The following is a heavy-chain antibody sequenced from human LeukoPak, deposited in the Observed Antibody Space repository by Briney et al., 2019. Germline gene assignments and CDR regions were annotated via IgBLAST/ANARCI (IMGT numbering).Heavy chain of an antibody. D-gene: IGHD3-22*01. Sequence: PGGSLRLSCAASGFTFSSYSMNWVRQAPGKGLEWVSSISSSSSYIYYADSVKGRFTISRDNAKNSLYLQMNSLRAEDTAVYYCARDSTYYYDSSGYQMGGYWGQGTLVTVSS. CDR2: ISSSSSYI. V-gene: IGHV3-21*01. J-gene: IGHJ4*02. CDR3: ARDSTYYYDSSGYQMGGY. CDR1: GFTFSSYS.